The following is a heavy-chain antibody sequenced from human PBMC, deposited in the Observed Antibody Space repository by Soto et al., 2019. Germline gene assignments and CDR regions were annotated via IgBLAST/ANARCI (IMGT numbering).Heavy chain of an antibody. D-gene: IGHD3-22*01. V-gene: IGHV3-30*03. J-gene: IGHJ4*02. CDR2: ISYDGSNK. Sequence: PGGSLRLSCAASGFTFSSYGMHWVRQAPGKWLEWVAVISYDGSNKYYADSVKGRFTISRDNSKNTLYLQMNSLRAEDTAVYYCATLPSYDSSGYYYTGEFDYWGQGXLVTVSS. CDR1: GFTFSSYG. CDR3: ATLPSYDSSGYYYTGEFDY.